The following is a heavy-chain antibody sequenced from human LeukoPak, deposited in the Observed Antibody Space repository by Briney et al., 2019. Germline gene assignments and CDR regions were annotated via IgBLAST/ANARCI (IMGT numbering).Heavy chain of an antibody. CDR3: ARDSAGDAFDI. Sequence: PGESLRLSCAASGFTFSSYEMNWVRQAPGKGLEWVSYISSSGSTIYYADSVKGRFTISRDNAKNSLYLQMNSLRAEDTAVYYCARDSAGDAFDIWGQGTMVTVSS. V-gene: IGHV3-48*03. J-gene: IGHJ3*02. CDR2: ISSSGSTI. D-gene: IGHD2-15*01. CDR1: GFTFSSYE.